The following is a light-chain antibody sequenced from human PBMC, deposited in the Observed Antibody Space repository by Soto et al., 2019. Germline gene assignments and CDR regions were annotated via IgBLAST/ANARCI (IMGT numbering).Light chain of an antibody. CDR3: QSYDATNQV. J-gene: IGLJ3*02. Sequence: NFMLTQPHSVSESPGKTVIISCTRSSGSIASNYVQWYQQRPGSSPTTVIYEDNQRPSGVPDRFSGSIDSSSNSASLTISRLETEDDADYYCQSYDATNQVFGGGTQLTVL. CDR1: SGSIASNY. V-gene: IGLV6-57*01. CDR2: EDN.